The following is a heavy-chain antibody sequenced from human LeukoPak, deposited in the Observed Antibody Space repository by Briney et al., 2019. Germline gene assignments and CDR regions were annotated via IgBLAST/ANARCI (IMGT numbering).Heavy chain of an antibody. Sequence: MPSETLSLTCTVSGGSIGSYYWSWIRQPPGKGLEWIGHISYSGSTYYNPSLKSRVTISVDGSKNQFSLKLSSVTAADAAVYYCARTSGLGTSIDYWGQGTLVTVSS. CDR1: GGSIGSYY. CDR3: ARTSGLGTSIDY. V-gene: IGHV4-59*12. J-gene: IGHJ4*02. CDR2: ISYSGST. D-gene: IGHD1-1*01.